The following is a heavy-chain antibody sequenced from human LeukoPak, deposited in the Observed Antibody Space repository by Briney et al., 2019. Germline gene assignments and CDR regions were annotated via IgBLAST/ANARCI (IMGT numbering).Heavy chain of an antibody. CDR3: ARVSTMIVAPGAFDV. CDR1: GFTVSSNY. CDR2: IYSGGST. J-gene: IGHJ3*01. Sequence: PGGSLRLSCAASGFTVSSNYMNWVRQAPGKGLEWVSVIYSGGSTYYADSVKGRFTISRGNSKNTLYLQMNRLRAEDTAVYYCARVSTMIVAPGAFDVWGRGTMVTVSS. V-gene: IGHV3-53*01. D-gene: IGHD3-22*01.